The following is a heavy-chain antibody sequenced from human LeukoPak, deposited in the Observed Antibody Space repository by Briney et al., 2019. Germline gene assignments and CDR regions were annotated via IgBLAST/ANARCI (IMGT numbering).Heavy chain of an antibody. CDR1: GGSLRTHY. D-gene: IGHD6-13*01. CDR2: INHSGST. J-gene: IGHJ5*02. CDR3: ARDRYSSRSYNWFDP. V-gene: IGHV4-34*01. Sequence: SETLSLACTVSGGSLRTHYWSWIRQPPGKGLEWIGEINHSGSTNYNPSLKSRVTISVDTSKNQFSLKLSSVTAADTAVYYCARDRYSSRSYNWFDPWGQGTLVTVSS.